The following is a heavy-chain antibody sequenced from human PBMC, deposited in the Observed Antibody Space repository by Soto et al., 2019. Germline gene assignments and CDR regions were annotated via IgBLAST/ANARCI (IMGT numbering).Heavy chain of an antibody. CDR2: INPSGGST. J-gene: IGHJ6*03. CDR3: ARVANESTQHYYYYYMDV. V-gene: IGHV1-46*03. CDR1: GYTFTSYY. Sequence: ASVKVSCKASGYTFTSYYMHWVRQAPGQGLEWMGIINPSGGSTSYAQKFQGRVTMTRDTSTSTVYMELSSLRSEDTAVYYCARVANESTQHYYYYYMDVWGKGTTVTVSS. D-gene: IGHD1-1*01.